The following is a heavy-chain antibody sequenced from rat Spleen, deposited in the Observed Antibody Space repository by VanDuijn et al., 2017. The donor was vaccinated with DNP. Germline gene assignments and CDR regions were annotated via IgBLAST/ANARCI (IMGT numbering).Heavy chain of an antibody. V-gene: IGHV5-31*01. Sequence: EVQLVETGGGLVQPGGSLKLSCVASGFTFSNYWMYWIRQVPGEGLEWVASISPDGHITYYRDSVKGRFTISRDNARSILYLQMDSLGSEDTATYYCTRRDSSLLLHGFFDYWGQGVMVTVSS. CDR2: ISPDGHIT. J-gene: IGHJ2*01. D-gene: IGHD1-1*01. CDR3: TRRDSSLLLHGFFDY. CDR1: GFTFSNYW.